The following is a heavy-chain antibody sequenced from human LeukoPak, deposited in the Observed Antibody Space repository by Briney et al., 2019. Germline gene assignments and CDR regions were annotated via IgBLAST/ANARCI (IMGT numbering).Heavy chain of an antibody. V-gene: IGHV3-48*02. CDR3: ARDVRCSGGDCYGSYWYHDV. J-gene: IGHJ2*01. Sequence: PGGSLRLSCVASGFTFRRYSMNWVRQAPGKALEWVAHISSVSTTIYYADAVRGRFTISRDNAKNSLFLQMSSLRDEDTAVYFCARDVRCSGGDCYGSYWYHDVWGRGTVAIVSS. D-gene: IGHD2-21*02. CDR2: ISSVSTTI. CDR1: GFTFRRYS.